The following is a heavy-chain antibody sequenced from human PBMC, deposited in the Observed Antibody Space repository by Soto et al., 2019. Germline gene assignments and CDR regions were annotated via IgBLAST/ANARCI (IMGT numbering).Heavy chain of an antibody. J-gene: IGHJ6*02. V-gene: IGHV1-69*13. D-gene: IGHD5-18*01. CDR3: ARNWHDPKADTAMLPPYYYYGLDV. Sequence: SVKVSCKASGGTFSSYAISWVGQAPGQGLEWMGGIIPIFRTANYAQKFQGRVTITADESTTTAYMELSSLRSDDTAVYYCARNWHDPKADTAMLPPYYYYGLDVWGQGTTVTVSS. CDR1: GGTFSSYA. CDR2: IIPIFRTA.